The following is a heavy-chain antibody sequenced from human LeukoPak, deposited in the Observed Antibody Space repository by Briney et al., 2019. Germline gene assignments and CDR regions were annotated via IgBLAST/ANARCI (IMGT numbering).Heavy chain of an antibody. CDR1: GGSFSGYY. J-gene: IGHJ3*02. CDR2: INHSGST. D-gene: IGHD3-3*01. V-gene: IGHV4-34*01. Sequence: SETLSLTCAVFGGSFSGYYWSWIRQPPGKGLEWIGEINHSGSTNYNPSLKSRVTISVDTSKNQFSLKLSSVTAADTAVYYCARVRVNFWSGYSARGAVDIWGQGTMVTVSS. CDR3: ARVRVNFWSGYSARGAVDI.